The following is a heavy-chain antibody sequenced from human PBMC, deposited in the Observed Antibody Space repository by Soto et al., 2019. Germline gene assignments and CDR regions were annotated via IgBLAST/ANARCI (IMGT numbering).Heavy chain of an antibody. D-gene: IGHD3-3*01. CDR3: AKGGVLRFLEWSQMLRYYYMDV. CDR1: GFTFSSYA. J-gene: IGHJ6*03. Sequence: GGSLRLSCAASGFTFSSYAMSWVRQAPGKGLEWVSAISGSGGSTYYADSVKGRFTISRDNSKNTLYLQMNSLRAEDTAVYYCAKGGVLRFLEWSQMLRYYYMDVWGKGTTVTVSS. V-gene: IGHV3-23*01. CDR2: ISGSGGST.